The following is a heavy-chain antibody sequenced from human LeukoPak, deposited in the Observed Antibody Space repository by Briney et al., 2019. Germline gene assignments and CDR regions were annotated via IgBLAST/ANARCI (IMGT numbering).Heavy chain of an antibody. V-gene: IGHV1-69*13. CDR1: GGTFSSYA. CDR2: IIPIFGTA. Sequence: ASVKVSCKASGGTFSSYAISWVRQAPGRGLEWMGGIIPIFGTANYAQKFQGRVTITADESTSTAYMELSSLRSEDTAVYYCASEVYDYVWRSYRDLDYWVQGTLVTVSS. D-gene: IGHD3-16*02. J-gene: IGHJ4*02. CDR3: ASEVYDYVWRSYRDLDY.